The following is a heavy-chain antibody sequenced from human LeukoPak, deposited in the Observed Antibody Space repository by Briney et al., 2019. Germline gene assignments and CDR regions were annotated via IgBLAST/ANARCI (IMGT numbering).Heavy chain of an antibody. D-gene: IGHD3-16*01. J-gene: IGHJ4*02. CDR1: GFAFNGHA. CDR3: AGPSWVGGNYFYALDY. Sequence: GGSLRLSCAASGFAFNGHAMNWVRQVPGKGLEWLAVISYDGTVLSHAPSVKGRFFISRDNSRSTVYLQMNRLRLEDTAIYYCAGPSWVGGNYFYALDYWGQGVLVTVSS. V-gene: IGHV3-30-3*01. CDR2: ISYDGTVL.